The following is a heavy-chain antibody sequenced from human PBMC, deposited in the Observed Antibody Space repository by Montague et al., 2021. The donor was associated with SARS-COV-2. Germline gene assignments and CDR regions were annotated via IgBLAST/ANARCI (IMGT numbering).Heavy chain of an antibody. D-gene: IGHD3-10*01. CDR2: INNSGST. CDR1: GGSFSGYY. J-gene: IGHJ6*02. Sequence: SETLSLTCAVYGGSFSGYYWSWIRQPPGKGLEWIGEINNSGSTNYNPSLKSRVTISVDTSKNQFSLKLSSVTAADTAVYYCAMGRVRGVLVDFYYYGMDVWGQGTTVTVSS. V-gene: IGHV4-34*01. CDR3: AMGRVRGVLVDFYYYGMDV.